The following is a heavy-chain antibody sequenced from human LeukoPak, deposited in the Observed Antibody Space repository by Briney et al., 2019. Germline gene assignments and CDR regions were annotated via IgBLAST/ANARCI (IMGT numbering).Heavy chain of an antibody. CDR1: GYTFTGYY. D-gene: IGHD6-13*01. CDR2: INPNSGGT. Sequence: ASVKVSCKASGYTFTGYYMYWVRQAPGQGLEWMRWINPNSGGTNYAQKFQGRVTMTRDTSFSTAYMELSRLRSDDTAVYYCARGREERWYSSLSPADYWGQGTLVTVSS. J-gene: IGHJ4*02. V-gene: IGHV1-2*02. CDR3: ARGREERWYSSLSPADY.